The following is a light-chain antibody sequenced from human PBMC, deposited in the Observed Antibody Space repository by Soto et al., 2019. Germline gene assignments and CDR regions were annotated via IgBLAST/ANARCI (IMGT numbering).Light chain of an antibody. CDR2: DAS. V-gene: IGKV3-20*01. CDR3: QQYCSSPRT. Sequence: EIVLTQSPGTLSLSPGERATLSCRASQSVSSSYLAWYRQKPGQAPRLLIYDASGRATGIPDRFSGSGSGTDFTLTISRLEPEDFAVYYCQQYCSSPRTFGGGTKVEIK. CDR1: QSVSSSY. J-gene: IGKJ4*02.